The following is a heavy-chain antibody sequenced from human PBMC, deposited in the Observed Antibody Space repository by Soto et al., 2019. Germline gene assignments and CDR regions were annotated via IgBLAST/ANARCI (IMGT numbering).Heavy chain of an antibody. CDR1: GFTFSNAW. J-gene: IGHJ3*02. D-gene: IGHD6-13*01. Sequence: GGSLRLSCAASGFTFSNAWMSWVRQAPGKGLEWVGRIKSKTDGGTTDYAAPVKGRFTISRDDSKNTLYLQMNSLKTEDTAVYYCTSRIAADAFDIWGQGTMVTVSS. V-gene: IGHV3-15*01. CDR3: TSRIAADAFDI. CDR2: IKSKTDGGTT.